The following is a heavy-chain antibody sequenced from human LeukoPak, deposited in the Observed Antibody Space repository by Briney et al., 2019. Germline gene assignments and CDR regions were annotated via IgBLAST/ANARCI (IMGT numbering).Heavy chain of an antibody. J-gene: IGHJ6*03. Sequence: ASVKVSCKASGGTFSSYAISWVRQAPGQGLEWMGGIIPIFGTANYAQKFQGRVTITADKSTSTAYMELSSLRAEDTAVYYCARAGRKSRGVDIVRKKETGYYYYMDVWGKGTTVTVSS. D-gene: IGHD2-15*01. CDR2: IIPIFGTA. V-gene: IGHV1-69*06. CDR1: GGTFSSYA. CDR3: ARAGRKSRGVDIVRKKETGYYYYMDV.